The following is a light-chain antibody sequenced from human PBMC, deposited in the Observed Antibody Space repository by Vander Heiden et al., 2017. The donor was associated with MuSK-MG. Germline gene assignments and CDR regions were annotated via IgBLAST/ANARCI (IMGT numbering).Light chain of an antibody. Sequence: LVFTQSPVPLSLSPGERATLSCRASQGLSSSYLAWYQQKPGQAPNLLIYDASNRAAGIPDRFSGSGSGTDFTLTISRLEPEDFAVYYCQQYGGSSWAFGQGTKVEIK. CDR2: DAS. CDR3: QQYGGSSWA. J-gene: IGKJ1*01. CDR1: QGLSSSY. V-gene: IGKV3-20*01.